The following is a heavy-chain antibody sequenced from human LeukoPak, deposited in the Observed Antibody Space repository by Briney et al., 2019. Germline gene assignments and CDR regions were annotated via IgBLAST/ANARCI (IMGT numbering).Heavy chain of an antibody. D-gene: IGHD2-21*02. CDR1: GFTFSNYE. V-gene: IGHV3-48*03. J-gene: IGHJ6*02. CDR2: ISSSGDTI. CDR3: ASMMEVVTVNRNYYYYYGMDV. Sequence: SGGSLRLSCAASGFTFSNYEMNWVRQAPGKGLEWVSYISSSGDTIYYADSVRGRFTISRDSAKNSLYLQMDSLRAVDTAVYYCASMMEVVTVNRNYYYYYGMDVWGQGTTVTVSS.